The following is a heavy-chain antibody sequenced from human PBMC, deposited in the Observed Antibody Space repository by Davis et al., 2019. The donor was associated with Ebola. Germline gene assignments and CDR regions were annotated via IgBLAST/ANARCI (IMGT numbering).Heavy chain of an antibody. CDR2: ISYDGRNK. CDR3: AKVDGVEWLLFPYYFDY. V-gene: IGHV3-30*04. J-gene: IGHJ4*02. Sequence: GGSLRLSCAASGFTFSSYAMHWVRQAPGKGLEWVAVISYDGRNKYYADSVKGRFTISRDNSKNTLYLQMNSLRAEDTAVYYCAKVDGVEWLLFPYYFDYWGQGTLVTVSS. D-gene: IGHD3-3*01. CDR1: GFTFSSYA.